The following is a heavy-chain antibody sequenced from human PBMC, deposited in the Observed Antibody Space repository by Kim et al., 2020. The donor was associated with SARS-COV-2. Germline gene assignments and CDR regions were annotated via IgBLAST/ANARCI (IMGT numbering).Heavy chain of an antibody. D-gene: IGHD3-3*01. Sequence: SETLSLTCAVYGGSFSGYYWSWIRQPPGKGLEWIGEINHSGSTNYNPSLKSRVTISVDTSKNQFSLKLSSVTAADTAVYYCARAQYITIFGVVTHSYFDYWGQGTLVTVSS. V-gene: IGHV4-34*01. CDR2: INHSGST. CDR1: GGSFSGYY. CDR3: ARAQYITIFGVVTHSYFDY. J-gene: IGHJ4*02.